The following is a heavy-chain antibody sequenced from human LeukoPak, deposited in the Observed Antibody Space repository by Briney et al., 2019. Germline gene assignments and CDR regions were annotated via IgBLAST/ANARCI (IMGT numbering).Heavy chain of an antibody. V-gene: IGHV4-61*01. D-gene: IGHD4-17*01. CDR2: IYYSGSN. CDR3: ARVHNTVTTYYFDY. J-gene: IGHJ4*02. CDR1: GGSVSSGSYY. Sequence: SETLSLTCTVSGGSVSSGSYYWIWIRQPPGKGLEWIVYIYYSGSNNYNPSLKSRVTISVDTSKNQFSLKLSSVTAADTAVYYCARVHNTVTTYYFDYWGQGTLVTVS.